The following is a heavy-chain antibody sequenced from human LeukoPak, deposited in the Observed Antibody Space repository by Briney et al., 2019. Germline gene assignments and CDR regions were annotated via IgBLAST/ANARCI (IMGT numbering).Heavy chain of an antibody. J-gene: IGHJ4*02. CDR2: ISGSGGST. V-gene: IGHV3-23*01. CDR3: AKDSSKIRTFIVATKGFFDY. CDR1: GFTFSSYA. Sequence: GGSLRLSCAASGFTFSSYAMSWVRQAPGKGLEWVSAISGSGGSTYYADSVKGRFTISRDNSKNTLSLQMNSLRAEDTAVYYCAKDSSKIRTFIVATKGFFDYWGQGTLVTVSS. D-gene: IGHD5-12*01.